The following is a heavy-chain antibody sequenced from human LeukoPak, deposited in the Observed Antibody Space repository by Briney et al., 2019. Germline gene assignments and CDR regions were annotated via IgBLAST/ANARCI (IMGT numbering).Heavy chain of an antibody. J-gene: IGHJ4*02. CDR1: GFTFSDYW. CDR2: IYSGGST. V-gene: IGHV3-66*01. Sequence: QPGGSLRLSCEAYGFTFSDYWMTWVRQAAGKGLEWVSVIYSGGSTYYADSVKGRFTISRDNSKNTLYLQMNSLRAEDTAVYYCATIDYWGQGTLVTVSS. CDR3: ATIDY.